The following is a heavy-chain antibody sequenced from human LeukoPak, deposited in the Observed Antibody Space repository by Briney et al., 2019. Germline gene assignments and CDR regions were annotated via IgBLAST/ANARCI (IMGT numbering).Heavy chain of an antibody. CDR3: ARNASVVVPAAMSEGLHYFDY. J-gene: IGHJ4*02. Sequence: PSETLSLTCVVSGHSISTAYSISSGYYWGWIRQPPGKGLEWIGSIYNSGSTHYNPPLKSRVTISVDTSKNQFSLKLSSVTAADTAVYYCARNASVVVPAAMSEGLHYFDYWGQGTLVTVSS. V-gene: IGHV4-38-2*01. D-gene: IGHD2-2*01. CDR1: GHSISTAYSISSGYY. CDR2: IYNSGST.